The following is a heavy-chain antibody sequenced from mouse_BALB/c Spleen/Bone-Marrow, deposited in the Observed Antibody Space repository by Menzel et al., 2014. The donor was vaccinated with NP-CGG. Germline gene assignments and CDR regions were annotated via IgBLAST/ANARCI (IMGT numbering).Heavy chain of an antibody. Sequence: EVKLMESGGGLVKPGGSLKLSCAASGFTFSNFAMSWVRQTPDKRLEWVASISSGGSAYYPDSVKGRLSISRDNARDILFLQMSSLGSEDTAMYYCARGYDYDFDYWGQGTTLTVSS. CDR3: ARGYDYDFDY. CDR1: GFTFSNFA. D-gene: IGHD2-4*01. V-gene: IGHV5-6-5*01. CDR2: ISSGGSA. J-gene: IGHJ2*01.